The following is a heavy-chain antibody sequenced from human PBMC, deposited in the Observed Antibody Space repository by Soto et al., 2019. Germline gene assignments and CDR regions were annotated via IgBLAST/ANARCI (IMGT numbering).Heavy chain of an antibody. V-gene: IGHV3-23*01. CDR2: ITGSGDLT. J-gene: IGHJ4*02. CDR1: GFPFSSFA. D-gene: IGHD3-10*01. CDR3: AKDHSMAWGVFDY. Sequence: EVPLLESGGGLVQPGESLRLSCAASGFPFSSFAMSWVRQAPGKGLEWVSTITGSGDLTYYADSVKGRFTISRDNSKNTLYLQMNSLRAEDTAVYSCAKDHSMAWGVFDYWGQGTLVTVSS.